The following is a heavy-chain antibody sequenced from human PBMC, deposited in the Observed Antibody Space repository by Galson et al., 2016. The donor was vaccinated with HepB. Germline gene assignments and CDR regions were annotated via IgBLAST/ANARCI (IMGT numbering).Heavy chain of an antibody. CDR1: GYTFTSYD. J-gene: IGHJ6*02. Sequence: SVKVSCKASGYTFTSYDINWVRQATGQGLEWMGWISPNSGETEYGRNFQGRATMTRNTSTGTAYMELSSLRSEDTAVYYCARPGRHIAVGGNYDMDVWGQGTMVTVSS. V-gene: IGHV1-8*01. CDR3: ARPGRHIAVGGNYDMDV. D-gene: IGHD6-19*01. CDR2: ISPNSGET.